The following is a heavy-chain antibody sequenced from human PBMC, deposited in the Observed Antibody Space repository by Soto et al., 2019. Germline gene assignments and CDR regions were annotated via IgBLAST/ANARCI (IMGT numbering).Heavy chain of an antibody. CDR3: ARKALRDAFDI. J-gene: IGHJ3*02. D-gene: IGHD6-6*01. CDR2: IYYSGST. CDR1: GGSISSYY. Sequence: SETLSLTCTVSGGSISSYYWSWIRQPPGKGLEWIGYIYYSGSTNYNPSLKSRVTISVDTSKNQFSLKLSSVTAADTAVYYCARKALRDAFDIWGQGTMVTVSS. V-gene: IGHV4-59*01.